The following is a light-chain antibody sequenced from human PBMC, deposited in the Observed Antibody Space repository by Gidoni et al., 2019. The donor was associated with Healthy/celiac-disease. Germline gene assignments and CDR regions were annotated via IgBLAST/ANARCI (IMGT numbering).Light chain of an antibody. CDR3: QQYGSSPPKYT. CDR1: QSVSSSY. CDR2: GAS. V-gene: IGKV3-20*01. J-gene: IGKJ2*01. Sequence: DIVLTQSPGTLSLSPGERATLSCRASQSVSSSYLAWYQQKPGQAPRLLIYGASSRATGIPDRFSGSGSGTDFTLTISRLEPEDFAVYYCQQYGSSPPKYTFXXXTKLEIK.